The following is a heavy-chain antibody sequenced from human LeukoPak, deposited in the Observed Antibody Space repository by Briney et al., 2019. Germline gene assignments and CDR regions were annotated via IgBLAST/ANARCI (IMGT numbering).Heavy chain of an antibody. CDR1: GYSFTTHW. J-gene: IGHJ4*02. CDR3: ARHEGPSYYDILTGYPPAYYFDY. CDR2: IYPRDSDT. D-gene: IGHD3-9*01. Sequence: GESLKISCKGSGYSFTTHWIGWVRQLPGKGLEWMGIIYPRDSDTRYSPSFQGQVTISADKSISTAYLQWSSLKASDTAMYYCARHEGPSYYDILTGYPPAYYFDYWGQGTLVTVSS. V-gene: IGHV5-51*01.